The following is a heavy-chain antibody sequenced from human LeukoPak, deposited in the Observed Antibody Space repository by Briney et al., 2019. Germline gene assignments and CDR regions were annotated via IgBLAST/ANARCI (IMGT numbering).Heavy chain of an antibody. Sequence: GGSLRLSCAASGFTFSSYGMHWVRQAPGKGLEWVSVIYSGGSTYYEDSVKGRFTISRDNPKNTLYLQMNSLRAEDTAVYYCARDGGDDYYYYGMDVWGQGTTVTVSS. CDR2: IYSGGST. D-gene: IGHD2-21*02. V-gene: IGHV3-NL1*01. CDR3: ARDGGDDYYYYGMDV. CDR1: GFTFSSYG. J-gene: IGHJ6*02.